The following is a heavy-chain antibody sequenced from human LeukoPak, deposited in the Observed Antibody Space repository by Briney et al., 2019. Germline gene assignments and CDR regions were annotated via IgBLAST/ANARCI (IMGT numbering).Heavy chain of an antibody. V-gene: IGHV4-39*01. J-gene: IGHJ4*02. CDR2: IYYSGDT. D-gene: IGHD6-13*01. CDR1: GGSISSSSYY. CDR3: ARQFFIADRSSWSHFDC. Sequence: SETLSLTCTVSGGSISSSSYYWGWIRQPPGKGLEWIGSIYYSGDTYYNPSLKSRRVTISVDTSKNQFSLRPSSVTAADTAVYYCARQFFIADRSSWSHFDCWGRGTLVTVSS.